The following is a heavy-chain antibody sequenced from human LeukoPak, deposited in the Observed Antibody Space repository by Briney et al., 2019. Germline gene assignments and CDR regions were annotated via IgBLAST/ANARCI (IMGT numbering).Heavy chain of an antibody. CDR2: ISYDGSNK. CDR3: ARDQEHCSGGSCYHYYYYGMDV. D-gene: IGHD2-15*01. CDR1: GFTFSSYA. Sequence: PGRSLRLSCAASGFTFSSYAMHWVRQAPGKGLEWVAVISYDGSNKYYADSVKGRFTISRDNSKNTLYLQMNSLRAEDTAVYYCARDQEHCSGGSCYHYYYYGMDVWGQGTTVTVSS. J-gene: IGHJ6*02. V-gene: IGHV3-30-3*01.